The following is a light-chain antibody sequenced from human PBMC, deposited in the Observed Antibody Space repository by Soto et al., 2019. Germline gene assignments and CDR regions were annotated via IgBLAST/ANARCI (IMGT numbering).Light chain of an antibody. CDR1: QSIRGW. Sequence: DIQMTQSPSTLSASVGDRVTITCRASQSIRGWLAWYQQKAWKAPKLLIYKTSSLESGAPSRFRGSGSGTDFTLTISSLQPEDFGTYYCQQSFSTPRTFGQGTKVDIK. V-gene: IGKV1-5*03. CDR2: KTS. J-gene: IGKJ1*01. CDR3: QQSFSTPRT.